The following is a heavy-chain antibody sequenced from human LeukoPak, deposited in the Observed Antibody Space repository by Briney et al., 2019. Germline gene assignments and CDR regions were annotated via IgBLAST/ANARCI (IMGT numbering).Heavy chain of an antibody. J-gene: IGHJ4*02. Sequence: PGGSLRLSCAASGFTFSNYAMHWVRQAPGKGLEWVAVISYDGSNKYYADSVKGRFTISRDNSKNTLYLQMNSLKSEDTAVYYCYASRFGYWGQGIQVTVSS. V-gene: IGHV3-30-3*01. CDR1: GFTFSNYA. CDR3: YASRFGY. CDR2: ISYDGSNK.